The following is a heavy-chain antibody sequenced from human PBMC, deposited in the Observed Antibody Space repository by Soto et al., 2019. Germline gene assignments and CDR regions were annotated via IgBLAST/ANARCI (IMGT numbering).Heavy chain of an antibody. D-gene: IGHD6-13*01. Sequence: PGGSLRLSCAASGFTFTTYAMTWVRQAPGKGLEWVSAINSAGTTYYADSVKGRFTISRDNAKNTLSLQMNDLKADDTAVYYCARDWYEDYWGRGTLVTVSS. J-gene: IGHJ4*02. CDR2: INSAGTT. V-gene: IGHV3-23*01. CDR1: GFTFTTYA. CDR3: ARDWYEDY.